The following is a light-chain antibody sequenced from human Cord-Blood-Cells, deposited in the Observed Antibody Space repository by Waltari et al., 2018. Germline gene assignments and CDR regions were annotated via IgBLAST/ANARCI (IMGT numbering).Light chain of an antibody. Sequence: VMTQSSDSLAVSLGESASINCTVCESVLYSSNNKNYLARYQQKPGPPPKLLIYWACTRESGVPDRFGGSGSGRDFTRTISSLQAEDVAGYYCQQYYSTPRTFGQGTKLEIQ. CDR3: QQYYSTPRT. CDR2: WAC. CDR1: ESVLYSSNNKNY. J-gene: IGKJ2*01. V-gene: IGKV4-1*01.